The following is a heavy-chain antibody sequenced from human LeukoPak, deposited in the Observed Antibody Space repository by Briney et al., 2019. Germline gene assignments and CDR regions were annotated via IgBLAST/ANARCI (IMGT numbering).Heavy chain of an antibody. CDR2: IDGGGGDP. Sequence: GGSLRLSCEASGFTFSDYAMSWGRQAPGKGLEWVSSIDGGGGDPWYANSAKGRFTVSRDNSGNTLYLQMTALRAEDTAVYYCAARRPHYGDYVYWGLGTLVTVSS. CDR3: AARRPHYGDYVY. J-gene: IGHJ4*02. CDR1: GFTFSDYA. D-gene: IGHD4-17*01. V-gene: IGHV3-23*01.